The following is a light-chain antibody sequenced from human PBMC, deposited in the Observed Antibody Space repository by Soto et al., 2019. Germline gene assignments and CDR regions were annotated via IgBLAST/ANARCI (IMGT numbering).Light chain of an antibody. CDR2: RAS. J-gene: IGKJ2*02. V-gene: IGKV1-5*03. Sequence: DIPMTQSPSTLSASVGDRVTITCRASQSIRSWLAWYQQKPGKAPKLLIYRASTLDSWVPSRFSGSGSGTEFTLTITSLQPDDFATYYCQQYNSYPCTFGQGTKLEIK. CDR3: QQYNSYPCT. CDR1: QSIRSW.